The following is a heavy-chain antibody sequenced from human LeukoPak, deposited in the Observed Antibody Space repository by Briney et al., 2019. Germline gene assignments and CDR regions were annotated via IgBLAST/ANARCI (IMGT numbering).Heavy chain of an antibody. Sequence: GGSLRLSCVASGVTFDNFGMHWVRQAAGKGLEWVAFLRYDANNRYDKNNDYYAVSVKGRFTISRDNSKNTLYLQMNSLKSEDTAVYYCAKGDYYMEVWGKGATVTVSS. CDR2: LRYDANNRYDKNND. CDR3: AKGDYYMEV. V-gene: IGHV3-30*02. J-gene: IGHJ6*03. CDR1: GVTFDNFG.